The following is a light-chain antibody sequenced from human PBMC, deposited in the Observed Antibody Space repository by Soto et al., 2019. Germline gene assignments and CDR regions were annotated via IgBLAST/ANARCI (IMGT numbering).Light chain of an antibody. Sequence: DIVMTQSPGTLSLSPGERATLSCRASQNVSSSYLAWYQQKPGQPPRLLIYGASSIDTGLPDRFSGSGSGTDFTLTISRLEPDDFAVYYCQQYGSSQSFGQGTKVEIK. CDR1: QNVSSSY. CDR3: QQYGSSQS. J-gene: IGKJ1*01. CDR2: GAS. V-gene: IGKV3-20*01.